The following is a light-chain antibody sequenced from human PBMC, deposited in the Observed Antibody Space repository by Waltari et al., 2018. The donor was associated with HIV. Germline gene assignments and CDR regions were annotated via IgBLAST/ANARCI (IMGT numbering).Light chain of an antibody. CDR2: GIS. Sequence: QSVLTQPPSASGTPGQRVTISCSGSSSNIGSDTVKWYQQLPGTAPKLLIYGISHRPSGVPDRFSGSKSGTSASLAISGLQSEDEADYYCAAWDDSLNVVFGGGTKLTVL. CDR3: AAWDDSLNVV. CDR1: SSNIGSDT. J-gene: IGLJ2*01. V-gene: IGLV1-44*01.